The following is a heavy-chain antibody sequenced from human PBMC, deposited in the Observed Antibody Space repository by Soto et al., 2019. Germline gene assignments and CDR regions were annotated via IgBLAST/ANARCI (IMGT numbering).Heavy chain of an antibody. V-gene: IGHV3-30-3*01. CDR3: ARTAGGRVRGALDI. CDR2: IPNTENKK. Sequence: GGTLRLSCVASGFTFSSYGMHWVRQAPGKGLEWVAVIPNTENKKYYADSVKGRFTISRDNSQNTLFLQMDSLMSEDTAIYYCARTAGGRVRGALDIWGQGTMVTVSS. CDR1: GFTFSSYG. D-gene: IGHD6-13*01. J-gene: IGHJ3*02.